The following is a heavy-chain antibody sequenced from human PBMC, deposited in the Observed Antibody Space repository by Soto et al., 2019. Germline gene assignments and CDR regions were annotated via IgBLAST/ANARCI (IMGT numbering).Heavy chain of an antibody. J-gene: IGHJ2*01. D-gene: IGHD5-12*01. CDR1: GGTFSNYP. CDR3: ARGNHRGLQLCYFDL. CDR2: IIPIFGTV. Sequence: QVQLVQSGAEVKKPGSSVKVSCKASGGTFSNYPISWVRQAPGQGLEWMGGIIPIFGTVNYAQKFQGRVTITADESTSTAYRELSSLRSEDTAVYYCARGNHRGLQLCYFDLWGRGTLVTVSS. V-gene: IGHV1-69*12.